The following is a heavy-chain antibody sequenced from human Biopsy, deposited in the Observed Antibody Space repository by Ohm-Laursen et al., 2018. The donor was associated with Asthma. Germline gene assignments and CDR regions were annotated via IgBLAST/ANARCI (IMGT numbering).Heavy chain of an antibody. CDR2: ISYDGSKK. V-gene: IGHV3-30*03. CDR3: ARESSVAGSSDFDY. J-gene: IGHJ4*02. Sequence: SLRLSCAASGVSLSSFGMNWVRQAPGKGLEWVAVISYDGSKKEYGDSVKGRFTISRDNSKNTLYLQMNSLRAEDTAVYYCARESSVAGSSDFDYWGQGTLVTVSS. CDR1: GVSLSSFG. D-gene: IGHD6-19*01.